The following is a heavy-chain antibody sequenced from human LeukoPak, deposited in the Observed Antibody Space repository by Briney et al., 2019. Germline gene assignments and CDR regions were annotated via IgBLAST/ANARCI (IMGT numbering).Heavy chain of an antibody. D-gene: IGHD1-14*01. V-gene: IGHV4-59*08. Sequence: SETLSLTCTVSGGSTSTYYWTWIRQPPGKGLEWIGYIYSSGSTSGSTNYNPSLKSRVTISVDTSKNQFSLKLSSVTAADTAVYYCARRRPITPNWFDPWGQGTLVTVSS. CDR1: GGSTSTYY. J-gene: IGHJ5*02. CDR3: ARRRPITPNWFDP. CDR2: IYSSGSTSGST.